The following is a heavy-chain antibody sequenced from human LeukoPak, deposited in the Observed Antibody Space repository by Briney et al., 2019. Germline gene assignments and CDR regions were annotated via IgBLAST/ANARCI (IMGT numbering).Heavy chain of an antibody. Sequence: SVKVSCKASGGTFSSYAISWVRQAPGQGLEWMGGIIPIFGTANYAQKFQGRVTITTDESTSTAYMELSSLRSEDTAVYYCARVAARPQNWFDPWGQGTLVTVSS. V-gene: IGHV1-69*05. CDR2: IIPIFGTA. D-gene: IGHD6-6*01. J-gene: IGHJ5*02. CDR1: GGTFSSYA. CDR3: ARVAARPQNWFDP.